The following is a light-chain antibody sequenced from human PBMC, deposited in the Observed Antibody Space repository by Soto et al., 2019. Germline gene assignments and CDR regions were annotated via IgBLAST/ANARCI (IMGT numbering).Light chain of an antibody. CDR3: SSYTSSSTRVV. Sequence: QSVLTQPASVSGSPGQSITISCTGTSSDVGGYNYVSWYQQHPGKAPKLMIYEVSYRPSGVSNRFSGSKSGNTASLTISGLQAEDEAGYYCSSYTSSSTRVVFGGGTKRTVL. J-gene: IGLJ2*01. CDR2: EVS. CDR1: SSDVGGYNY. V-gene: IGLV2-14*01.